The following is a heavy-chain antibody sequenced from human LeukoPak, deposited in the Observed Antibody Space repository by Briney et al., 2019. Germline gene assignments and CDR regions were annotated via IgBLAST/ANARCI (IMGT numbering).Heavy chain of an antibody. D-gene: IGHD2-2*02. J-gene: IGHJ4*02. CDR2: ISGSGGST. Sequence: GGSLRLSCAASGFTFSSYAMSWVRQAPGKGLEWVSAISGSGGSTYYADSVKGRFTISRDNAKNSLYLQMNSLRAEDTAVYYCARDGRVYCSSTSCHRPEFDYWGQGTLVTVSS. V-gene: IGHV3-23*01. CDR1: GFTFSSYA. CDR3: ARDGRVYCSSTSCHRPEFDY.